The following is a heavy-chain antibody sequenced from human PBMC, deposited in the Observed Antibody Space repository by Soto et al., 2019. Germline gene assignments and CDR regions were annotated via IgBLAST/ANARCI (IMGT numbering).Heavy chain of an antibody. CDR2: IIPIPGTA. V-gene: IGHV1-69*01. Sequence: QVQLVQSGAEVKKPGSSVKVSCKASGGTFGSYAISWVRQAPGQGLEWKGGIIPIPGTANYAQKFQGRVTIAADESTSTAYMELSSVRSDDTAVYYCARSQGSSTSLEIYYYYYYGMDVWGQGTTVTVSS. CDR1: GGTFGSYA. CDR3: ARSQGSSTSLEIYYYYYYGMDV. J-gene: IGHJ6*02. D-gene: IGHD2-2*01.